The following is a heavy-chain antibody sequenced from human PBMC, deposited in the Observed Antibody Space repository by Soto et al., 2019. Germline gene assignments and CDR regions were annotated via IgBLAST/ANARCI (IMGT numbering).Heavy chain of an antibody. V-gene: IGHV3-23*01. CDR3: AGTSSHQWYYMDV. CDR1: GFTFSEYA. J-gene: IGHJ6*03. D-gene: IGHD1-7*01. Sequence: PGGSLRLSCAASGFTFSEYAMSWVRQAPGKGLEWVSVIGGGGFDIYYADSVEGRFTVNPDTSKNQFSLQLTSVTPEDTAVYYCAGTSSHQWYYMDVWGKGTTVTVSS. CDR2: IGGGGFDI.